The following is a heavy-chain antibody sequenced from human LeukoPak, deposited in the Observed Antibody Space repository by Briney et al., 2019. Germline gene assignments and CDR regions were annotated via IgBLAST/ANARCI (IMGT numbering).Heavy chain of an antibody. CDR3: AKYDVRSGFSYDC. CDR1: GFTFSSFW. CDR2: VKRDGSEK. J-gene: IGHJ4*02. D-gene: IGHD3-3*01. Sequence: GGSLRLSCAASGFTFSSFWMSWVRQAPGKGLEWVANVKRDGSEKYYVDSLKGRFTISRDNAKNSLYLEMNSLTVEDTAVYYCAKYDVRSGFSYDCWGQGTLVTVTS. V-gene: IGHV3-7*01.